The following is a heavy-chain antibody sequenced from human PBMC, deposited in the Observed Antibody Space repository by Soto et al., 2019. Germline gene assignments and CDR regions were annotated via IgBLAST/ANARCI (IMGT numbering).Heavy chain of an antibody. CDR1: GGSITSRNSY. J-gene: IGHJ4*02. V-gene: IGHV4-39*01. CDR3: ARLDHYEYIWGRQPINVFYFDH. Sequence: QLRMQESGPGLVRPSETLSLRCTVSGGSITSRNSYWGWIRQSPGKGLEWIGSFYYSGSTSYNPPLKSRATISVDTSKNQFSLKLNSVTAADTAVYYCARLDHYEYIWGRQPINVFYFDHWGQGILVTVSS. D-gene: IGHD3-16*01. CDR2: FYYSGST.